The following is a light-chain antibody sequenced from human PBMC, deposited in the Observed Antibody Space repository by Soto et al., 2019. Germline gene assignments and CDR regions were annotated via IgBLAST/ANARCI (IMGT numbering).Light chain of an antibody. Sequence: DIQMTQSPSSLSRSVGDRDTITCQASQDISNYLNWYQQKPGKAPKLLIYDASNLETGVPSRFSGSGSGTDFTFTISSLQPEDIAAYYCQQYDNLPYTFGQGTKLEIK. CDR2: DAS. CDR1: QDISNY. J-gene: IGKJ2*01. V-gene: IGKV1-33*01. CDR3: QQYDNLPYT.